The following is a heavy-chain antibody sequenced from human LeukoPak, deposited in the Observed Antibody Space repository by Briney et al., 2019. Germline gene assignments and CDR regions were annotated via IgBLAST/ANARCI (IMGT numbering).Heavy chain of an antibody. Sequence: KPSETLSLTCTVSGGSISSSSYYWGWIRQPPGKGLVWIGSIYYSGSTYYNPSLKSRVTISVDTSKNQFSLKLSSVTAADTAVYYCARVMYYDFWSGHSQNWFDPWGQGTLVTVSS. CDR1: GGSISSSSYY. CDR3: ARVMYYDFWSGHSQNWFDP. J-gene: IGHJ5*02. CDR2: IYYSGST. D-gene: IGHD3-3*01. V-gene: IGHV4-39*07.